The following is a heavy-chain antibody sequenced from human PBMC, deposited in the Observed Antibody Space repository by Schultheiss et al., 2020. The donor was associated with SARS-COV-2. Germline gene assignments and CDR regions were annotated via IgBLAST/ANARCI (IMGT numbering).Heavy chain of an antibody. CDR3: ARDRDRPGYSSSWSPEGYYGMDV. CDR1: GFTFSSYA. CDR2: ISYDGSNK. D-gene: IGHD6-13*01. J-gene: IGHJ6*02. Sequence: GGSLRLSCAASGFTFSSYAMHWVRQAPGKGLEWVAVISYDGSNKYYADSVKGRFTISRDNAKNSLYLQMNSLRAEDTAVYYCARDRDRPGYSSSWSPEGYYGMDVWGQVTTVTVSS. V-gene: IGHV3-30-3*01.